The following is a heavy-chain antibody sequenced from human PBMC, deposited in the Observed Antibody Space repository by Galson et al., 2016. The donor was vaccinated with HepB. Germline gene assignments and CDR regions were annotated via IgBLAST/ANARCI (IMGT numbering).Heavy chain of an antibody. D-gene: IGHD2-21*01. Sequence: ETLSLTCAVSGDSISRGRWWSWVRQPPGKGLEWIGEFYDNGRANLSPSLRSRLTMSVDKSMDQLALQLSSVTAADTAIDYWSSVVQSGTWGFLDYWGQGTLVTVSS. V-gene: IGHV4-4*02. CDR3: SSVVQSGTWGFLDY. CDR1: GDSISRGRW. CDR2: FYDNGRA. J-gene: IGHJ4*02.